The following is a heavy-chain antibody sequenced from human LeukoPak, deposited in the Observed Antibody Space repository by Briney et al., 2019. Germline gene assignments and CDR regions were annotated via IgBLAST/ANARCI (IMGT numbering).Heavy chain of an antibody. D-gene: IGHD2-21*02. J-gene: IGHJ4*02. V-gene: IGHV1-46*01. CDR2: ITPSGGSA. Sequence: ASVKVSCKASGYTFTSYYMHWVRQAPGQGLEWMGIITPSGGSASYAQKFQGRVTMTRDMSTSTVYMELSSLRSEDTAVYYCARRPTYCGGDCPPYFDYWGQGTLVTVSS. CDR3: ARRPTYCGGDCPPYFDY. CDR1: GYTFTSYY.